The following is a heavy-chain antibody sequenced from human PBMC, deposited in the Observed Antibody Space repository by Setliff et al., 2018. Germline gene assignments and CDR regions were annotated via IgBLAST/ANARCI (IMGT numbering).Heavy chain of an antibody. CDR1: GGSISSYY. Sequence: PSETLSLTCTVSGGSISSYYWSWIRQPAGKGLEWIGRIYTSGSTTYNPSLKSRVTMSVDTSKNQFSLKLSSVTAADTAVYYCARHPGARYYYGSGRFYHLDSWGQGTLVT. D-gene: IGHD3-10*01. V-gene: IGHV4-4*07. CDR2: IYTSGST. J-gene: IGHJ4*02. CDR3: ARHPGARYYYGSGRFYHLDS.